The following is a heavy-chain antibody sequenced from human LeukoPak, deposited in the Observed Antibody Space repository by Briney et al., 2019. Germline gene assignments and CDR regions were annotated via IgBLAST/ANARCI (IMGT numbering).Heavy chain of an antibody. CDR1: GGTFSSYA. CDR3: ATDAPIVGATYDAFDI. CDR2: IIPIFGTA. Sequence: ASVKVSCKASGGTFSSYAISWVRQAPGQGLEWMGGIIPIFGTANYAQKFQGRVTMTEDTSTDTAYMELSSLRSEDTAVYYCATDAPIVGATYDAFDIWGQGTMVTVSS. V-gene: IGHV1-69*06. D-gene: IGHD1-26*01. J-gene: IGHJ3*02.